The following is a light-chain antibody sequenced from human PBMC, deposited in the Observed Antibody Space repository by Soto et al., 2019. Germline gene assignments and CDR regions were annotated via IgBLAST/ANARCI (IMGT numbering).Light chain of an antibody. Sequence: EIVMTQSPATLSVSPGEKATLPCRASQSVSNNLAWYQQKPGQAPRLLIYFASTRATGIPARFSGSGSGTEFSLTISSLQSEDFAVYYCQQYNKWPLTFGGGTKVETK. CDR1: QSVSNN. CDR2: FAS. CDR3: QQYNKWPLT. J-gene: IGKJ4*01. V-gene: IGKV3-15*01.